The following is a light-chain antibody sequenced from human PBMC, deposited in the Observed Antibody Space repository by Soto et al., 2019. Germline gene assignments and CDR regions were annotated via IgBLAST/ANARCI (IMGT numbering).Light chain of an antibody. CDR1: SSDVGGYNY. V-gene: IGLV2-14*01. Sequence: QSALTQPASVSGSPGQSITISCTGTSSDVGGYNYVSWYQQHPGKAPKLMIYDVSNRPSGVSNRFSGSKSGNTASLTISGLPAEDEADYYCRSYTSSSTLVVFGTGTKLTVL. CDR2: DVS. CDR3: RSYTSSSTLVV. J-gene: IGLJ1*01.